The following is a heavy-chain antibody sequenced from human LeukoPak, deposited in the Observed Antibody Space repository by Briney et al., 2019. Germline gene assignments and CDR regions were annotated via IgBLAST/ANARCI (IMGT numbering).Heavy chain of an antibody. CDR2: ISGSGGST. D-gene: IGHD3-3*01. CDR1: GFTFSSYA. V-gene: IGHV3-23*01. CDR3: AKLWVRFLEWLTPVDY. J-gene: IGHJ4*02. Sequence: GGSLRLSCAASGFTFSSYAMSWVRQAPGKGLEWVSAISGSGGSTYYADSVKGRFTISRGNSKNTLYLQMNSLRAEDTAVYYCAKLWVRFLEWLTPVDYWGQGTLVTVSS.